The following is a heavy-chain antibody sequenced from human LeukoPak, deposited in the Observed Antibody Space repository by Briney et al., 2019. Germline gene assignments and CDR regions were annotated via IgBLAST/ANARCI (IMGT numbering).Heavy chain of an antibody. CDR2: IKSKTDGGTT. D-gene: IGHD6-13*01. Sequence: GGSLRLSCAASGFTFNTAWMSWVRQAPGKGLEWVGRIKSKTDGGTTDYAAPVKGRFTISRDDSKNTLYLQMNSLKTEDAAVYYCTTDANIAAAGTGNYWGQGTLVTVSS. V-gene: IGHV3-15*01. CDR3: TTDANIAAAGTGNY. CDR1: GFTFNTAW. J-gene: IGHJ4*02.